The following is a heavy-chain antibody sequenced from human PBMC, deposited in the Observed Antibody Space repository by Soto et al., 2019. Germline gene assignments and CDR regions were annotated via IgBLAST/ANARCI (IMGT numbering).Heavy chain of an antibody. J-gene: IGHJ4*02. CDR1: GFTFSSYA. D-gene: IGHD2-2*01. Sequence: PGGSLRLSCAASGFTFSSYAMSWVREAPGKGLEWVSTVSGSDGNTYYADSVKGRFAISRDNSKNTLYLQMNSLRAEDTAVYYCAKTPPYCSSTRSHFDYWGQGTLVTVSS. CDR3: AKTPPYCSSTRSHFDY. CDR2: VSGSDGNT. V-gene: IGHV3-23*01.